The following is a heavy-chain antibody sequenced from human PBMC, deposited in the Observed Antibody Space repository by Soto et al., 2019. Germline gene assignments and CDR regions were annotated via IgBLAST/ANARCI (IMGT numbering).Heavy chain of an antibody. V-gene: IGHV4-34*01. J-gene: IGHJ3*02. Sequence: QVQLQQWGAGLLKPSETLSLTCAVYGGSFSGYYWSWIRQPPEKGLEWIGENSHSGNTNYNPSLKSRVNISVDTSKNQFSLKLSYVTAADTAVYYCARGTWVRSAFDTWGQGTMVTVSS. D-gene: IGHD3-10*01. CDR1: GGSFSGYY. CDR2: NSHSGNT. CDR3: ARGTWVRSAFDT.